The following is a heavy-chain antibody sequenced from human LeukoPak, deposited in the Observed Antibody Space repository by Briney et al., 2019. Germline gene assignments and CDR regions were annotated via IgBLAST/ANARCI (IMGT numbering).Heavy chain of an antibody. CDR3: AKSYYYGSGDYSLTAFDI. V-gene: IGHV3-23*01. Sequence: PGGSLRLSCTASGFTFSRYDMSWVRQAPGKGLEWVSGISDSAGHTYYADSVKGRFSISRDNSKNTLNLQMNSLRAEDTAVYYCAKSYYYGSGDYSLTAFDIWGQGTMVTVSS. CDR1: GFTFSRYD. D-gene: IGHD3-10*01. J-gene: IGHJ3*02. CDR2: ISDSAGHT.